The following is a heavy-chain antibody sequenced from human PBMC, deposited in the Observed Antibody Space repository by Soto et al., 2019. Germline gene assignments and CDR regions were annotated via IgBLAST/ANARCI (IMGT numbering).Heavy chain of an antibody. J-gene: IGHJ4*02. CDR2: ISGSGGTS. CDR3: AKGRGSSWTIGY. Sequence: EVELSESGGGLVQPGGSLRLSCAASGFNFRSYAMSWVRRAPGKGLEWVSAISGSGGTSYFADSVRGRFTISRDNSKNTLYLQLSSLRVEDTAEYFCAKGRGSSWTIGYWGQGTLVTVSS. CDR1: GFNFRSYA. V-gene: IGHV3-23*01. D-gene: IGHD6-13*01.